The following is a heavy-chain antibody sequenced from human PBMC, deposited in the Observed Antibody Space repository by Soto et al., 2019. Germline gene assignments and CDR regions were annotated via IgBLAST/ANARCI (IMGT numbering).Heavy chain of an antibody. CDR1: GYTFRTYG. CDR2: ISAYNGNT. D-gene: IGHD6-6*01. V-gene: IGHV1-18*01. CDR3: ARDLIASRPGWFDP. J-gene: IGHJ5*02. Sequence: QAQLVQSGDEVKNPGTSMKVSCTASGYTFRTYGISWVRQAPGQGLEWMGWISAYNGNTNYAQKFQGRVTMTTDSSTATAYMELRSLKSDDTAIYYCARDLIASRPGWFDPWGQGTLVPVSS.